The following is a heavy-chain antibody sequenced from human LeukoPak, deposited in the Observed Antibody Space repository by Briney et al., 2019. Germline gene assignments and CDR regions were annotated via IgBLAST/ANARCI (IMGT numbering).Heavy chain of an antibody. CDR3: ARAPRHSSGYYAQENAFDI. D-gene: IGHD3-22*01. J-gene: IGHJ3*02. CDR1: GGSISSGGYY. Sequence: SQTLSLTCTVSGGSISSGGYYWSWIRQHPGKGLEWIGYIYYSGSTYYNPSLKSRVTISVDTSKNQFSLKLSSVTAADTAVYYCARAPRHSSGYYAQENAFDIWGQGTMVTLSS. V-gene: IGHV4-31*03. CDR2: IYYSGST.